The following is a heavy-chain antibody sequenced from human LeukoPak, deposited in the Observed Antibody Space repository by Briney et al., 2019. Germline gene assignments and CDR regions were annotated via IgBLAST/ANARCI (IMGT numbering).Heavy chain of an antibody. V-gene: IGHV1-18*01. CDR3: ARDPGYYDFWSGPPYYFDY. CDR1: GSTFTSYG. CDR2: ISAYNGNT. D-gene: IGHD3-3*01. Sequence: ASVKVSCKASGSTFTSYGISWVRQAPGQGLEWMGWISAYNGNTNYAQKLQGRVTMTTDTSTSTAYMELRSLRSDDTAVYYCARDPGYYDFWSGPPYYFDYWGQGTLVTVSS. J-gene: IGHJ4*02.